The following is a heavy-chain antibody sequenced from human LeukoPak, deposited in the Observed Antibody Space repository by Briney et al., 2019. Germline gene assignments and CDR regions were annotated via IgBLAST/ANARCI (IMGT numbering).Heavy chain of an antibody. CDR2: ISSSSSYI. V-gene: IGHV3-21*01. CDR3: AREVPAAHFDY. J-gene: IGHJ4*02. CDR1: GFTFSSYS. Sequence: GGSLRLSCAASGFTFSSYSMNWVRQAPGKGPEWVSSISSSSSYIYYADSVKGRFTISRDNAKNSLYLQMNSLRAEDTAVYYCAREVPAAHFDYWGQGTLVTVSS. D-gene: IGHD2-2*01.